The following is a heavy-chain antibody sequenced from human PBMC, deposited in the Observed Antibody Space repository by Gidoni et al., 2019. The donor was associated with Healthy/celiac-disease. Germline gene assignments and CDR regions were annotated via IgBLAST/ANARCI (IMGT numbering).Heavy chain of an antibody. CDR1: ACSISSGGYS. Sequence: QLQLHESGSGLVKPSQTLSLTCAAPACSISSGGYSWSWIRQPPGKGLEWIGYIYHSGSTYYNPSLKSRVTISVDRSKNQFSLKLSSVTAADTAVYYCARDYGGNSGFGYWGQGTLVTVSS. J-gene: IGHJ4*02. D-gene: IGHD4-17*01. CDR3: ARDYGGNSGFGY. CDR2: IYHSGST. V-gene: IGHV4-30-2*01.